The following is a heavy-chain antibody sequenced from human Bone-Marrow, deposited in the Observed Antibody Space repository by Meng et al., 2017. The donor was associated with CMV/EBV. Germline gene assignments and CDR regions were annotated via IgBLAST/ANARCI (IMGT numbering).Heavy chain of an antibody. D-gene: IGHD3-3*01. J-gene: IGHJ6*02. CDR3: ARVGGSPYYDFWSGYNYYYGMDV. CDR1: GFTFSSYW. Sequence: GGSLRLSCAASGFTFSSYWMSWVRQAPGKGLEWVANIKQDGSEKYYVDSVKGRFTVSRDNAKNSLYLQMNSLRAEDTAVYYCARVGGSPYYDFWSGYNYYYGMDVWGQGTTVTVSS. V-gene: IGHV3-7*01. CDR2: IKQDGSEK.